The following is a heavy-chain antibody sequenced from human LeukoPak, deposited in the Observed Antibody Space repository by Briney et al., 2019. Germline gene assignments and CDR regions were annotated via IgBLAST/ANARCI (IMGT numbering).Heavy chain of an antibody. CDR1: GFTFSSYW. CDR3: ARSGWGILWFGELIHFDY. J-gene: IGHJ4*02. Sequence: GGSLRLSCAASGFTFSSYWMSWVRQAPGKGVEGGANIKQDGSEKYYVDSVKGRFTISRDNAKNSLYLQMNSLRAEDTAVYYCARSGWGILWFGELIHFDYWGQGPLVTVSS. CDR2: IKQDGSEK. D-gene: IGHD3-10*01. V-gene: IGHV3-7*01.